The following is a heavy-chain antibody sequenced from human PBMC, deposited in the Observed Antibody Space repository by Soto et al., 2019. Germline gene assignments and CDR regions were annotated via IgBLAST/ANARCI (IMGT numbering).Heavy chain of an antibody. CDR2: IYYSGST. CDR3: ARAAGRYYYDSSGYFRFDY. J-gene: IGHJ4*02. D-gene: IGHD3-22*01. V-gene: IGHV4-31*03. Sequence: TSETLSLTCTVSGGSISSGGYYWSWIRQHPGKGLEWIGYIYYSGSTYYNPSLKSRVTISADTSKNQFSLKLSSVTAADTAVYYCARAAGRYYYDSSGYFRFDYWGQGTLVTVSS. CDR1: GGSISSGGYY.